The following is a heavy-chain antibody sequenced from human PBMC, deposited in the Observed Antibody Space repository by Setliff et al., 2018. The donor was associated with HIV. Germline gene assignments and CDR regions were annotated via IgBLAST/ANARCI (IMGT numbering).Heavy chain of an antibody. J-gene: IGHJ4*02. Sequence: SETLSLTCAVSDGSISTYYWSWIRQPPGKGLEWIGYIYYSGITNYSPSLKSRVTLLVDTSKNQFSLRLSSVTAADTAVYFCARGDYDSGGYSFDKWGQGALVTVSS. D-gene: IGHD3-22*01. CDR2: IYYSGIT. CDR1: DGSISTYY. CDR3: ARGDYDSGGYSFDK. V-gene: IGHV4-59*01.